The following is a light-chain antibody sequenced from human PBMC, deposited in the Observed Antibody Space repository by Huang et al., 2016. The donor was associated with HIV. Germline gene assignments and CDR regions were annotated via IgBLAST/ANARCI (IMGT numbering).Light chain of an antibody. V-gene: IGKV3-11*01. CDR1: QNVTDS. Sequence: EIVFTQSPATLSLSPGERATLSCRASQNVTDSLAWFRLKPGQAPSLLIYRAANRATGTPARFSGSGSGTDFTLTISSLEPEDFAIYYCQERIHWPRLTFGGGTKVEIK. CDR2: RAA. J-gene: IGKJ4*01. CDR3: QERIHWPRLT.